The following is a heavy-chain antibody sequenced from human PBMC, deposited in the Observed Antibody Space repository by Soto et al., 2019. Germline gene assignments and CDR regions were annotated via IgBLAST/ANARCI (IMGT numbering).Heavy chain of an antibody. J-gene: IGHJ5*02. CDR3: ARLSGSWQSWFAP. Sequence: SETLSLTCIVPGGSISSNDFYWSWIRQHPGKGLEWIGYIYYSGNTYYNPSLKSRVTILVDTSKNQFSLKVSSVTAADTAVYYCARLSGSWQSWFAPWXQGTLVTVSS. V-gene: IGHV4-31*03. D-gene: IGHD6-13*01. CDR2: IYYSGNT. CDR1: GGSISSNDFY.